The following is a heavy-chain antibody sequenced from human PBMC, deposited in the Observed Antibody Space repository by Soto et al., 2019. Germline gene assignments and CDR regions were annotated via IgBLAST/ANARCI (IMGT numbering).Heavy chain of an antibody. CDR2: IYPRDSDT. D-gene: IGHD3-10*01. J-gene: IGHJ4*02. CDR1: GYSFTSYW. V-gene: IGHV5-51*01. Sequence: PVESLTISCKGSGYSFTSYWIGWVRQMPGKGLEWMGIIYPRDSDTRYSPSFQGQVTISADKSIRTAYLQWSSLKASDTAMYYCARQAYGSGSSALDYWGQGTLVTVSS. CDR3: ARQAYGSGSSALDY.